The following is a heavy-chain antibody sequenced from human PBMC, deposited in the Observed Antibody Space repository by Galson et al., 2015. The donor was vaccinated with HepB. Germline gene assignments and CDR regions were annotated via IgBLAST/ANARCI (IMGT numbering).Heavy chain of an antibody. J-gene: IGHJ4*02. V-gene: IGHV4-34*01. CDR1: GGSFSGYY. Sequence: ATLSLTCAVYGGSFSGYYWCWLRQPPGKGLEWIGEINHSGSTNYNPSLKSRVTISVDTSKNQFSLKLSSVTAADTAVYYCARGRGITIFGVAPLRYWGQGTLVTVSS. CDR3: ARGRGITIFGVAPLRY. D-gene: IGHD3-3*01. CDR2: INHSGST.